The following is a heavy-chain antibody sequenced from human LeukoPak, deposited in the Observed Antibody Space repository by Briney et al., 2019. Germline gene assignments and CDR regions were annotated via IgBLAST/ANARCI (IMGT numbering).Heavy chain of an antibody. J-gene: IGHJ6*03. Sequence: SETLSLTCTVSGGSISSYYWSWIRQPPGKGLEWIGYIYYSGSTNYNPSLKSRVTISVDTSKNQFSLKLSSVTAADTAVYYCARDIVATPQDYYYYYMDVWGKGTTVTVSS. V-gene: IGHV4-59*12. CDR2: IYYSGST. CDR1: GGSISSYY. D-gene: IGHD5-12*01. CDR3: ARDIVATPQDYYYYYMDV.